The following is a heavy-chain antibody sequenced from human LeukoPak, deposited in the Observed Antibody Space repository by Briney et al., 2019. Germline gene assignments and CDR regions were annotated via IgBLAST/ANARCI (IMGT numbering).Heavy chain of an antibody. J-gene: IGHJ3*02. CDR2: IIPIFGTA. V-gene: IGHV1-69*05. Sequence: SVKVSCKASGGTFSSYAISWVRQAPGQGLEWMGGIIPIFGTANYAQKFQGRVTITTDESTSTAYMELSSLRSEDTAVYYCARERARGGYLDGFYNLGQGTMVTVSS. CDR1: GGTFSSYA. D-gene: IGHD3-22*01. CDR3: ARERARGGYLDGFYN.